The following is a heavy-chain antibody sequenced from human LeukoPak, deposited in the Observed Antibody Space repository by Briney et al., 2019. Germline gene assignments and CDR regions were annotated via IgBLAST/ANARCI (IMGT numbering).Heavy chain of an antibody. J-gene: IGHJ4*02. D-gene: IGHD3-10*01. CDR2: IYSGGST. Sequence: GGSLRLSCAASGFTFSSYAMSWVRQAPGKGLEWVSVIYSGGSTYYADSVKGRFTISRDNSKNTLYLQMNSLRAEDTAVYYCARVGGTRVPFDYWGQGTLVTVSS. CDR1: GFTFSSYA. V-gene: IGHV3-53*01. CDR3: ARVGGTRVPFDY.